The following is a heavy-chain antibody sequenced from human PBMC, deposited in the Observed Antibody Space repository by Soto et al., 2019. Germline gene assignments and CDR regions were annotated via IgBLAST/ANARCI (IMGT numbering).Heavy chain of an antibody. J-gene: IGHJ5*02. D-gene: IGHD3-3*01. CDR3: ARGAPGYDFWSDLNWFDP. V-gene: IGHV4-34*01. Sequence: SETLSLTCAVYGGSFSGYYWSWIRQPPGKGLEWIGEINHSGSTNYNPSLKSRVTISVDTSKNQFSLKLSSVTAADTAVYYCARGAPGYDFWSDLNWFDPWGQGTLVIVSS. CDR2: INHSGST. CDR1: GGSFSGYY.